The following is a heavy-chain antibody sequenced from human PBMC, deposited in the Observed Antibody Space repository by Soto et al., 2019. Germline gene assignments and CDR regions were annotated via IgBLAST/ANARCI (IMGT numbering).Heavy chain of an antibody. Sequence: QVQLVQSGAEVKKPGSSVKVSCKASGGTFSSYTISWVRQAPGQGLEWMGRIIPILGIANYAQKFQGRVTITAGKSTSTAYMELSSLRSEDTAVYYCAAIRYSSSWYWIDPWGQGTLVTVSS. CDR1: GGTFSSYT. J-gene: IGHJ5*02. D-gene: IGHD6-13*01. CDR2: IIPILGIA. CDR3: AAIRYSSSWYWIDP. V-gene: IGHV1-69*02.